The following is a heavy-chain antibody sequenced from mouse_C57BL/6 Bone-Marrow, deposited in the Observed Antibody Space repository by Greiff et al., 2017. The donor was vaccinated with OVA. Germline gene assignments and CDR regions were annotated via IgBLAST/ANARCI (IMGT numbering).Heavy chain of an antibody. J-gene: IGHJ1*03. Sequence: EVHLVESEGGLVQPGSSMKLSCTASGFTFSDYYMAWVRQVPEKGLEWVANINYDGSSTYYLDSLKSRFIISRDNAKNILYLQMSSLKSEDTATYYCARREGYYDHSYWYFDVWGTGTTVTVSS. D-gene: IGHD2-4*01. CDR1: GFTFSDYY. CDR3: ARREGYYDHSYWYFDV. V-gene: IGHV5-16*01. CDR2: INYDGSST.